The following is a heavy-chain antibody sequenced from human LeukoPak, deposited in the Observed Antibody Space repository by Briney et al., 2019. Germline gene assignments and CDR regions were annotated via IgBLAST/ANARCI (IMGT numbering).Heavy chain of an antibody. CDR3: ARGWDYGDYDAGTSDWFDP. CDR2: INHSGST. Sequence: SETLSLTCAVYGGSFSGYYWSWIRQPPGKGLEWIGEINHSGSTNYNPSLKSRVTISVDTSKNQFSLKLSSVTAADTAVYYCARGWDYGDYDAGTSDWFDPWGRGTLVTVSS. V-gene: IGHV4-34*01. J-gene: IGHJ5*02. D-gene: IGHD4-17*01. CDR1: GGSFSGYY.